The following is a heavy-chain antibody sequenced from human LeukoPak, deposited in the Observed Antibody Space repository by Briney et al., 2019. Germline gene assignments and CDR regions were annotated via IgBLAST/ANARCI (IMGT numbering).Heavy chain of an antibody. J-gene: IGHJ4*02. D-gene: IGHD2-8*02. CDR1: GFTFSIYS. Sequence: GSLRLSCAASGFTFSIYSMNWVRQAPGKGLEWVSSISSTSTYIYYADSVKGRFTTSRDNAKNSLYLQMNSLRAEDTALYHCARRTSPGAALYYFDYWGQGTLVTVSS. CDR3: ARRTSPGAALYYFDY. V-gene: IGHV3-21*04. CDR2: ISSTSTYI.